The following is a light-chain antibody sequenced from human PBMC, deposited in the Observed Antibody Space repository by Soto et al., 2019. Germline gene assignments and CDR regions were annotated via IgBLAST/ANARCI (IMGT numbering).Light chain of an antibody. CDR2: QDS. J-gene: IGLJ2*01. CDR1: KLGDKY. CDR3: QAWVSSTVV. V-gene: IGLV3-1*01. Sequence: YELTQPPSVSVSPGQTASITCSGDKLGDKYACWYQQKPGQSPVLVIYQDSKRPSGIPERFSCSNSGNTATMTISGTQAMDEADYYCQAWVSSTVVFGGGTKLTVL.